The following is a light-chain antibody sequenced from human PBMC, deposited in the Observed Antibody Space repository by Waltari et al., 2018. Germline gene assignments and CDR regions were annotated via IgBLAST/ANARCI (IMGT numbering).Light chain of an antibody. CDR1: QAISVR. V-gene: IGKV1D-16*01. Sequence: DIQMTQSPSSVSAFVGDRVTITCRASQAISVRLAWYQQKPGKAPKSLIFGASNLQSGVPSRFSGSGSGTEFTLTISSLQPEDFATYYCQHYETYPITFGQGTRLEMK. CDR3: QHYETYPIT. J-gene: IGKJ5*01. CDR2: GAS.